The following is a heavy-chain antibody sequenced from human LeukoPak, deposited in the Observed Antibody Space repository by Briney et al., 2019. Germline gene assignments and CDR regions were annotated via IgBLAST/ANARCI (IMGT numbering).Heavy chain of an antibody. CDR3: ARDRAAPTWYFDL. V-gene: IGHV3-21*01. Sequence: PGGSLRLSCAASGFTFSSYSMNWVRQAPGKGLEWVSSISSSSSYIYYTDSVKGRFTISRDNGKNSLYLQMNSLRVEDTAVYYCARDRAAPTWYFDLWGRGTLVTVSS. CDR1: GFTFSSYS. D-gene: IGHD2-15*01. J-gene: IGHJ2*01. CDR2: ISSSSSYI.